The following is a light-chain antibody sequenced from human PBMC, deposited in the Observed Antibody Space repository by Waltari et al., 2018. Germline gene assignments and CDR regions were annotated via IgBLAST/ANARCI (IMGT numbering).Light chain of an antibody. V-gene: IGKV4-1*01. CDR1: HPVLYSSNNKEY. CDR3: QQYVTNPWT. CDR2: WAA. Sequence: DIVMTQSPDSLSVYLGERATLTCRSRHPVLYSSNNKEYIAWDQHRPGQPPKLLRYWAATRHPDVPARCSGGGSGTYFTLTISSLHADDAAVYFCQQYVTNPWTVGRGTRVEVK. J-gene: IGKJ1*01.